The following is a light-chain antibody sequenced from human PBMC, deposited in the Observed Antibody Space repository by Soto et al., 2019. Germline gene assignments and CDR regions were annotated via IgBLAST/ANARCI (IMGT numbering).Light chain of an antibody. CDR3: QQYNYYWT. J-gene: IGKJ1*01. CDR2: KAS. CDR1: QSISSS. Sequence: DIQMTQSPSTLSASVGDRVTITCRASQSISSSLAWYQQKPGKAPKLLIYKASTLESEVPSRFSSSESGTEFTLTISSVQPDDFATYYCQQYNYYWTFGQGTKVKIK. V-gene: IGKV1-5*03.